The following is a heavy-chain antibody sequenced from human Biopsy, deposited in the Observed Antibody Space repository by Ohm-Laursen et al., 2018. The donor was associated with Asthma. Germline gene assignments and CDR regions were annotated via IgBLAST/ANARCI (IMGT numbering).Heavy chain of an antibody. CDR1: GGTFSTFG. Sequence: SEKASCKSSGGTFSTFGISWVRQAPGQGLGWMGRIIPFYGTATYAQNFQGRLTPTADESTSAAYMELSSLRSEDTAVYFCARDYDGDYVQRHLPLAYWGQGTLVTVSS. V-gene: IGHV1-69*13. J-gene: IGHJ4*02. CDR3: ARDYDGDYVQRHLPLAY. D-gene: IGHD4-17*01. CDR2: IIPFYGTA.